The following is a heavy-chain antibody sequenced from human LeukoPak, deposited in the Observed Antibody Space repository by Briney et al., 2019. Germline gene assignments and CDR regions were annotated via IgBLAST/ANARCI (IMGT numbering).Heavy chain of an antibody. CDR2: ISGSGGST. CDR1: GFTFSSYA. J-gene: IGHJ4*02. Sequence: GGSLRLSCAASGFTFSSYAMSWVRQAPGKGLEWVSAISGSGGSTYYADSVKGRFTISRDNSKNTLYLQMNSLRAEDTAVYYCAKAGNYYDSSGYYHGLDYWSQGTLVTVSS. V-gene: IGHV3-23*01. CDR3: AKAGNYYDSSGYYHGLDY. D-gene: IGHD3-22*01.